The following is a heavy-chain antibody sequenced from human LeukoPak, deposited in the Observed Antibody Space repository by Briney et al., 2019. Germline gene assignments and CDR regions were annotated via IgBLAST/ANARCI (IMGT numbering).Heavy chain of an antibody. Sequence: PGGSLRLSCAASGFSFSSYGMHWVRQAPGKGLEWVAVISYDGSNKYYADSVKGRFTISRDNSKNTLYLQMNSLRAEDTAVYYCARDGTYYYDSSGYPQSSGLDYWGQGTLVTVSS. D-gene: IGHD3-22*01. CDR1: GFSFSSYG. J-gene: IGHJ4*02. CDR2: ISYDGSNK. CDR3: ARDGTYYYDSSGYPQSSGLDY. V-gene: IGHV3-30*19.